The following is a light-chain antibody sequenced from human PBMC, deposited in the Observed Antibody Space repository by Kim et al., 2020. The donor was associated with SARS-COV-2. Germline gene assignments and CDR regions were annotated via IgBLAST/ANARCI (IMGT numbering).Light chain of an antibody. CDR1: SGSIASTN. V-gene: IGLV6-57*01. J-gene: IGLJ3*02. CDR2: ENN. Sequence: GKTVTISCTRSSGSIASTNVQWYQRRPGTSPTAVIFENNQRPSGVPDRFSGSIDGSSNSASLTISGLKTEDEADYYCQSFDSNIQVFGGGTQLTVL. CDR3: QSFDSNIQV.